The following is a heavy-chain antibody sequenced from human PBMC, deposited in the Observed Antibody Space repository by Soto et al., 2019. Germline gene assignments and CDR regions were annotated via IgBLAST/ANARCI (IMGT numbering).Heavy chain of an antibody. Sequence: PSESLSLTCTVSGGSISSGDYYWSWIRQPPGKGLEWIGYIYYSGSTYYNPSPKSRVTISVDTSKNQFSLKLSSVTAADTAVYYCARDGRHYRSGPFDYWGQGTLVTVSS. J-gene: IGHJ4*02. CDR3: ARDGRHYRSGPFDY. CDR1: GGSISSGDYY. CDR2: IYYSGST. V-gene: IGHV4-30-4*01. D-gene: IGHD6-19*01.